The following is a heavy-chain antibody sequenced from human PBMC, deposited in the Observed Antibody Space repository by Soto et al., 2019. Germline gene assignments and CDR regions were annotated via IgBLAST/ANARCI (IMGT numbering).Heavy chain of an antibody. CDR2: IIPIFGTA. D-gene: IGHD1-26*01. CDR1: GGTFRSYA. CDR3: ATPLSGRIYYYGMDA. J-gene: IGHJ6*02. Sequence: QVQLVQSGAEVMKPGSSVKVSCKASGGTFRSYAISWVRQAPGQGLEGMGGIIPIFGTADYAQNFQGRGTITADESTSTAYMELSSLRSEDTAVYYCATPLSGRIYYYGMDAWGQGTTVTVSS. V-gene: IGHV1-69*12.